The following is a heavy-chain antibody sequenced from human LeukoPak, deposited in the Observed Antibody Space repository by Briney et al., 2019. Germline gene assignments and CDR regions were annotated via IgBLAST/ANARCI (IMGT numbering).Heavy chain of an antibody. J-gene: IGHJ4*02. V-gene: IGHV3-48*03. CDR2: ISGGSSNV. CDR1: GFTFSSYE. D-gene: IGHD5-18*01. Sequence: PGGSLRLSCAASGFTFSSYEMNWVRQAPGKGLEWISAISGGSSNVYYAASVRGRFTISRDNAENSLYLQLNTMRAEDTAVYYSARGFRDTAMFLDYWGQGTLVTVSS. CDR3: ARGFRDTAMFLDY.